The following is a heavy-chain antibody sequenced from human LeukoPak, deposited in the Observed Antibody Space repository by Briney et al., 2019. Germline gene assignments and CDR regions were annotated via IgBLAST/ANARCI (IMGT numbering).Heavy chain of an antibody. D-gene: IGHD6-6*01. Sequence: QSGGSLRLSCVASEFTFSRFAMSWVRQAPGRGLEWISSVSGTGDKTHYTDSVKGRFTISRDNSKNTLYLHMSALRAADTAVYYCAKPSIPARPFLTYLYYDLDVWGEGTTVIVSS. CDR2: VSGTGDKT. CDR1: EFTFSRFA. CDR3: AKPSIPARPFLTYLYYDLDV. V-gene: IGHV3-23*01. J-gene: IGHJ6*04.